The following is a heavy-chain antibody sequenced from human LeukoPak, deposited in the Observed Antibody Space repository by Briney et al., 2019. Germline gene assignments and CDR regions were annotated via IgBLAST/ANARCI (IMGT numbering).Heavy chain of an antibody. CDR3: AGVHSSGYYYYFDY. Sequence: GASVKVSCKASGYTFTSYYMHWVRQASGQGLEWMGIINPSGGSTSYAQKFQGRVTMTRDMSTSTVYMELSSLRSEDTAVYYCAGVHSSGYYYYFDYWGQGTLVTVSS. CDR2: INPSGGST. CDR1: GYTFTSYY. V-gene: IGHV1-46*01. J-gene: IGHJ4*02. D-gene: IGHD3-22*01.